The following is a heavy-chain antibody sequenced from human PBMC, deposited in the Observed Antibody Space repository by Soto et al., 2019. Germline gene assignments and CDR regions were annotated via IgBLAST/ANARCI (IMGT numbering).Heavy chain of an antibody. CDR3: ARDGLPGSSLDY. Sequence: PGGSLRLSCAASGLSFNTYAMTWVRQAPGERLEWVSGISASGGNTYYTGSVRDRFTISRDNSKNILYLQMNSLRAEDTAVYYCARDGLPGSSLDYWGQGTLVTVSS. CDR1: GLSFNTYA. D-gene: IGHD2-15*01. CDR2: ISASGGNT. V-gene: IGHV3-23*01. J-gene: IGHJ4*02.